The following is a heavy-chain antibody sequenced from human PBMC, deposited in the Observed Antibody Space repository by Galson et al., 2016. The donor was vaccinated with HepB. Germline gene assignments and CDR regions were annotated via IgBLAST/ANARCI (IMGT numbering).Heavy chain of an antibody. Sequence: SLRLSCAASGFTFSNAWMNWVRQAPGKGLEWASSISTTTRYTYYADSVKGRFTISRDNSKNSLYLQMNSLRAEDTAVYYCGSGEDSYYYGMDVWGQGTTVTVSS. CDR1: GFTFSNAW. V-gene: IGHV3-21*01. D-gene: IGHD3-10*01. CDR2: ISTTTRYT. J-gene: IGHJ6*02. CDR3: GSGEDSYYYGMDV.